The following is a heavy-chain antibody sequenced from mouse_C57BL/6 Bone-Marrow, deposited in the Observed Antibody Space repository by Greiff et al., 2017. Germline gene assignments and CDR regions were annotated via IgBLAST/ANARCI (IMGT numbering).Heavy chain of an antibody. D-gene: IGHD2-12*01. V-gene: IGHV1-53*01. Sequence: VQLQQPGTELVKPGASVKLSCKASGYTFISYWMNWVKQRPGQGLEWFGNINPSNGGTNYNEKFKSKVTLTVAKSSRTAYKQLSSLTSEDSAVYYCARRGESNDLFAYWGQGTLVTVSA. J-gene: IGHJ3*01. CDR1: GYTFISYW. CDR2: INPSNGGT. CDR3: ARRGESNDLFAY.